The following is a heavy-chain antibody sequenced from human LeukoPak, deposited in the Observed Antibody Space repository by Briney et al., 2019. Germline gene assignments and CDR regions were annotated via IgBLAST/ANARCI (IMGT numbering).Heavy chain of an antibody. CDR1: GGSISSYY. V-gene: IGHV4-34*01. Sequence: RPSETLSLTCTVSGGSISSYYWSWIRQPPGKGLEWIGEINHSGSTNYNPSLKSRVTISVDTSKNQFSLKLSSVTAADTAVYYCAGEPDYGDYGGIVYWGQGTLVTVSS. J-gene: IGHJ4*02. CDR2: INHSGST. CDR3: AGEPDYGDYGGIVY. D-gene: IGHD4-17*01.